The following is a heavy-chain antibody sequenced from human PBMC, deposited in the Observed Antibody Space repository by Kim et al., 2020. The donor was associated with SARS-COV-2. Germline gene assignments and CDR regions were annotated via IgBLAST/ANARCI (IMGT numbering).Heavy chain of an antibody. V-gene: IGHV4-59*01. CDR1: GASFSRYY. J-gene: IGHJ4*02. Sequence: SETLSLTCSVSGASFSRYYWNWVRQLPGKGLEWIGSIYDSGRTSYDPSRKSRLTISVDTSTNHLSLKLTSVTGADTSVYYCARSRESLVRFFDYWGQGTPVTVSS. CDR3: ARSRESLVRFFDY. CDR2: IYDSGRT.